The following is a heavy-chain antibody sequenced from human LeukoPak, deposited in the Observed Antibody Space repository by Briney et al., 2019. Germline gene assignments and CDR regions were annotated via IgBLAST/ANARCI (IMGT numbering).Heavy chain of an antibody. J-gene: IGHJ6*03. Sequence: GGSLRLSCAASGFTFSSYGMHWVRQAPGKGLEWVAFIRFDGSNRYYADSVRGRFTISRDNSKNTLYLQMNSLRAEDTAVYYCAKDQGRIQLWLHRRFNYMDVWGKGTTVTISS. CDR2: IRFDGSNR. D-gene: IGHD5-18*01. CDR3: AKDQGRIQLWLHRRFNYMDV. CDR1: GFTFSSYG. V-gene: IGHV3-30*02.